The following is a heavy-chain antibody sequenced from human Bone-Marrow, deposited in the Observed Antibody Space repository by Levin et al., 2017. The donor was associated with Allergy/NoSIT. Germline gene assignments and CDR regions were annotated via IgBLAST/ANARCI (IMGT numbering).Heavy chain of an antibody. Sequence: GESLKISCAAPGFMFTSYAMNWVRQAPGKGLEWVSGISGSGSSTYYVDSVKGRFTISRDNVENTVYLQMNSLRAEDTAVYYCARTSSQESYFYYGMDVWGHGTTVTVSS. J-gene: IGHJ6*02. D-gene: IGHD1/OR15-1a*01. CDR2: ISGSGSST. CDR3: ARTSSQESYFYYGMDV. V-gene: IGHV3-23*01. CDR1: GFMFTSYA.